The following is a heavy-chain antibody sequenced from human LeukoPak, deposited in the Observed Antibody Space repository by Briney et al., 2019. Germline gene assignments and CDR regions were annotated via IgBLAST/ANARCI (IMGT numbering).Heavy chain of an antibody. V-gene: IGHV3-23*01. CDR3: AKDLSEYDSSGYSYLSFDY. J-gene: IGHJ4*02. CDR2: ISGIINNT. Sequence: GGSLRLSCAASGFTFSSYGMHWVRQAPGKGLEWVSSISGIINNTNYADSVKGRFTLSIDNSKNTLYLHMNSLRADDTAVYYCAKDLSEYDSSGYSYLSFDYWGQGALVTVFS. CDR1: GFTFSSYG. D-gene: IGHD3-22*01.